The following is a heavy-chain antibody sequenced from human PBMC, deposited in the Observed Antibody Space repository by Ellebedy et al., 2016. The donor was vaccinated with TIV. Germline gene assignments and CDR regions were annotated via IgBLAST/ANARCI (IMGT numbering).Heavy chain of an antibody. Sequence: GESLKISXKGSGYKFSDYWIGWVRQTPGEGLEWMGIIYPGDSDVRYSPSFEGQVTISVDKSITTAHLQWNRLKASDTAMYFCARHLTPGGYYDRSNDYSFDSWGQGTLVTVSS. V-gene: IGHV5-51*01. D-gene: IGHD3-22*01. CDR3: ARHLTPGGYYDRSNDYSFDS. J-gene: IGHJ4*02. CDR2: IYPGDSDV. CDR1: GYKFSDYW.